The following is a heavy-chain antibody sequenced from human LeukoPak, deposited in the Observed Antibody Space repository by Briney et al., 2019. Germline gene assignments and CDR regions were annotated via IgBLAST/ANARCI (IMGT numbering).Heavy chain of an antibody. CDR1: GFTFSTDA. Sequence: PGGSLRLSCAASGFTFSTDAMNWVRQAPGKGLEWVSSISGSGGRTYYADSVKGRFTISRDNSKNTLHLQMNTLRVEDTALYYCAKDVGYCFGDSCSFFDYWGQGALVNVSS. D-gene: IGHD2-15*01. CDR3: AKDVGYCFGDSCSFFDY. V-gene: IGHV3-23*01. J-gene: IGHJ4*02. CDR2: ISGSGGRT.